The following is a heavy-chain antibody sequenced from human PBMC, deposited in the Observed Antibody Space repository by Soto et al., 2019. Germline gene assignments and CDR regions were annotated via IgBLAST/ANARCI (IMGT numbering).Heavy chain of an antibody. V-gene: IGHV3-30*18. CDR1: GFTFSSYG. J-gene: IGHJ3*02. CDR3: AKVLEAYDFWSGYYGLGAFDI. CDR2: ISYDGSNK. Sequence: VQLVESGGGVVQPGRSLRLSCAASGFTFSSYGMHWVRQAPGKGLEWVAVISYDGSNKYYADSVKGRFTISRDNSKNTLYLQMNSLRAEDTAVYYCAKVLEAYDFWSGYYGLGAFDIWGQGTMVTVSS. D-gene: IGHD3-3*01.